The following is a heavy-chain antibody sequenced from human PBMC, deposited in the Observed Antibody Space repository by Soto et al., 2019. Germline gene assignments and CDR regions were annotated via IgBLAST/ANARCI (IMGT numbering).Heavy chain of an antibody. V-gene: IGHV4-59*01. CDR1: GGSISSYY. CDR3: ARATAYYYYYYMDF. J-gene: IGHJ6*03. CDR2: IYYSGST. Sequence: SETLSLTCTVSGGSISSYYWSWIRQPPGKGLEWIGYIYYSGSTNYNPSLKSRVTISVDTSKNQFSLKLSSVTAADTAVYYCARATAYYYYYYMDFWGKGTTVTVSS.